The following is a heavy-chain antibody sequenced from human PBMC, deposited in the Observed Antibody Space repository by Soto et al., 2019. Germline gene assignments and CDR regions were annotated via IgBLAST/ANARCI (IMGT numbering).Heavy chain of an antibody. Sequence: PGGSLRLSCAASGFTFSSYAMHWVRQASGEGLEWLGRIGSRGDSYATAYAASVKGRFTIFRDDSKNTAFLQMNSLKTEDTAVYYCARPLYYYYGMDVWGQGTTVTVSS. CDR1: GFTFSSYA. CDR2: IGSRGDSYAT. V-gene: IGHV3-73*01. CDR3: ARPLYYYYGMDV. J-gene: IGHJ6*02.